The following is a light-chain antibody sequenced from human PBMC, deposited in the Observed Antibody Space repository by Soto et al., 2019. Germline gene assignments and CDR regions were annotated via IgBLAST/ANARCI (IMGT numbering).Light chain of an antibody. Sequence: DIQMTQSPSTLSASVLHRVTITCRASQSIGTWLAWYQHRPGKAPSLLIYDASTLRSGVPSRFSGSGSGTEFTLTISSLQADDFATYYCQQSDTYPLTFGQGTRLEIK. CDR2: DAS. J-gene: IGKJ5*01. CDR3: QQSDTYPLT. V-gene: IGKV1-5*01. CDR1: QSIGTW.